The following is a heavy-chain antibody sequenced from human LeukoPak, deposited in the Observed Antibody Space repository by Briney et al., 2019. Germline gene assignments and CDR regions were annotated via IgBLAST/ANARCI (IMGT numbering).Heavy chain of an antibody. V-gene: IGHV4-4*07. Sequence: PSETLSLTCTVSGGSISNYYWSWIRQPAGKGLEWIGRIYTSGSTNYNPSLKSRVTISVDTSKNQFSLKLSSVTAADTAVYYCARDSPIAVAVFDYWGQGTLVTVSS. J-gene: IGHJ4*02. D-gene: IGHD6-19*01. CDR1: GGSISNYY. CDR2: IYTSGST. CDR3: ARDSPIAVAVFDY.